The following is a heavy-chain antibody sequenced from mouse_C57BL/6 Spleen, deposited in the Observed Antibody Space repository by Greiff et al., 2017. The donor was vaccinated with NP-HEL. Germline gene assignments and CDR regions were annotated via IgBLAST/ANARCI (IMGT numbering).Heavy chain of an antibody. CDR1: GYTFTSYW. CDR3: TRRGITTVVAPFAY. CDR2: IYPGNSDT. V-gene: IGHV1-5*01. D-gene: IGHD1-1*01. J-gene: IGHJ3*01. Sequence: VQLKQSGTVLARPGASVKMSCKTSGYTFTSYWMHWVKQRPGQGLEWIGAIYPGNSDTSYNQKFKGKAKLTAVTSASTAYMELSSLTNEDSAVYYGTRRGITTVVAPFAYWGQGTLVTVSA.